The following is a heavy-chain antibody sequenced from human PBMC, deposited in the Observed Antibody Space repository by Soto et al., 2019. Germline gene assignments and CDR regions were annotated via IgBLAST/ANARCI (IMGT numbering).Heavy chain of an antibody. CDR3: ARHSVATIWNY. J-gene: IGHJ4*02. CDR2: IYYSGST. V-gene: IGHV4-59*08. Sequence: SETLSLTCTVSGGSISSYYWSWIRQPPGKGLEWIGYIYYSGSTNYNPSLKSRVTISVDTSKNQFSLKLSSVTAADTAVYYCARHSVATIWNYWGQGTLVTV. CDR1: GGSISSYY. D-gene: IGHD5-12*01.